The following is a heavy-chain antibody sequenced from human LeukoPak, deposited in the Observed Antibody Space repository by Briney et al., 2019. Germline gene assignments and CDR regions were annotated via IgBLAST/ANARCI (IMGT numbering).Heavy chain of an antibody. CDR3: ARDSEWQPIDY. J-gene: IGHJ4*02. CDR2: IYTSGST. V-gene: IGHV4-61*02. CDR1: GWSISSGSYY. D-gene: IGHD3-3*01. Sequence: TLSLTCTVSGWSISSGSYYWSWIRQPAGKGLEWIGRIYTSGSTNYNPSLKSRVTISVDTSKNQFSLKLSSVTAADTAVYYCARDSEWQPIDYWGQGTLVTVFS.